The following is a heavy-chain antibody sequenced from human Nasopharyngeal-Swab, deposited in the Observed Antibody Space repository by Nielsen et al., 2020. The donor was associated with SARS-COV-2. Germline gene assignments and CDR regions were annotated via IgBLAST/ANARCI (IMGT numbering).Heavy chain of an antibody. D-gene: IGHD2-15*01. CDR2: MSGRGEKT. CDR1: GFTFTSYA. V-gene: IGHV3-23*01. J-gene: IGHJ5*02. CDR3: AKDSRAGFCDDGSCFPTNH. Sequence: GESLKISCAASGFTFTSYAMNWVRHAPGKGLEWVSGMSGRGEKTYYAESVKGRFTISRDVSKNTLYLQMNGLRAEDTAVYYCAKDSRAGFCDDGSCFPTNHWGQGTLVTVSS.